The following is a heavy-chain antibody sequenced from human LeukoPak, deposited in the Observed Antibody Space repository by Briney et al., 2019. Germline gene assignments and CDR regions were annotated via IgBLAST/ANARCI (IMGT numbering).Heavy chain of an antibody. V-gene: IGHV3-7*01. CDR1: GFRFSDYW. CDR2: IKEDGAEK. CDR3: ASGMTEFDY. Sequence: GGSLRLSCAASGFRFSDYWMSWVRQAPGKGLEWMANIKEDGAEKYYVESVKGRFTIFRDNAKHSLHLQMNSLRVEDTAVYYCASGMTEFDYWGQGTLVTVSS. J-gene: IGHJ4*02.